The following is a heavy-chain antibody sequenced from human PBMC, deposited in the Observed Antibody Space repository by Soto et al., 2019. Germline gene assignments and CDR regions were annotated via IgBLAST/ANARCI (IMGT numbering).Heavy chain of an antibody. CDR1: GFTFSSYA. D-gene: IGHD3-9*01. Sequence: GGSLRLSCAASGFTFSSYAMSWVRQAPGKGLEWVSAISGSGGSTYYADSVKGRFTISRDNPKNTLYLQMNSLRAEDTAVYYCAATRSSFDWLLSSVVDYWGQGTLVTVSS. CDR3: AATRSSFDWLLSSVVDY. V-gene: IGHV3-23*01. J-gene: IGHJ4*02. CDR2: ISGSGGST.